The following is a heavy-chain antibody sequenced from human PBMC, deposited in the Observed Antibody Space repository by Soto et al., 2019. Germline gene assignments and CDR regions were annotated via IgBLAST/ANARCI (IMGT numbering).Heavy chain of an antibody. Sequence: SETLSLTCAVYGGSFSNYYWSWIRQPPGKGLEWIGEINHSGSTNYNPSLKSRVTISVDTSKNQFSLRLSSVTAADTAIYYCARGVKSSSSDYYYYYMDVWGKGTTVTVSS. CDR2: INHSGST. V-gene: IGHV4-34*01. CDR3: ARGVKSSSSDYYYYYMDV. D-gene: IGHD6-6*01. J-gene: IGHJ6*03. CDR1: GGSFSNYY.